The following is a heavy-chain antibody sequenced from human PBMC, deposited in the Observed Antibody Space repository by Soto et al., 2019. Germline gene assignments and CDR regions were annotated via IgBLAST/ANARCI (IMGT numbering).Heavy chain of an antibody. CDR1: GFTFSSYW. CDR3: AREDCSSTSCYDPYFDY. D-gene: IGHD2-2*01. Sequence: GSLRLSCAASGFTFSSYWMSWVRQAPGKGLEWVANIKQDGSEKYYVDSVKGRFTISRDNAKNSLYLQMNSLRAEDTAVYYCAREDCSSTSCYDPYFDYWGQGTLVTVSS. CDR2: IKQDGSEK. J-gene: IGHJ4*02. V-gene: IGHV3-7*01.